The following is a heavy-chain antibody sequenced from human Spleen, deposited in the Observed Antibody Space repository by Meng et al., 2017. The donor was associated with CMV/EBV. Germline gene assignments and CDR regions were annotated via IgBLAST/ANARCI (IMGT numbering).Heavy chain of an antibody. CDR2: ISSSGSTI. D-gene: IGHD3-22*01. V-gene: IGHV3-11*04. CDR3: ARGGLHYDSSGYVGAFDY. J-gene: IGHJ4*02. CDR1: GFTFSDYY. Sequence: GESLKISCAASGFTFSDYYMSWIRQAPGKGLEWVSYISSSGSTIYYADSVKGRFTISRDNAKNSLYLQMNSLRAEDTAVYYCARGGLHYDSSGYVGAFDYWGQGTLVTVSS.